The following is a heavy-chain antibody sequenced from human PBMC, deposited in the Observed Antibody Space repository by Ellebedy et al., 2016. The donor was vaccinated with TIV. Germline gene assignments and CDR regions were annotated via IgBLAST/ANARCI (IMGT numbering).Heavy chain of an antibody. D-gene: IGHD4-17*01. J-gene: IGHJ3*02. Sequence: MPSETLSLTCNVSGDSINNNYWSWIRQPPGKGLQWIAYIYHSGSTSYHPSLKSRVSISVDTSKNQLSLGLSSVTAADTAVDYCARGSGWTDEGDYLLDRAVFDIWGQGTMVTVSS. CDR3: ARGSGWTDEGDYLLDRAVFDI. CDR1: GDSINNNY. CDR2: IYHSGST. V-gene: IGHV4-59*01.